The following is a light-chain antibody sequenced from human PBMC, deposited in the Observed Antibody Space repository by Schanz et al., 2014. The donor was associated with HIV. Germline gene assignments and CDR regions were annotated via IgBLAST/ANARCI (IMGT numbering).Light chain of an antibody. V-gene: IGLV1-44*01. CDR1: RSNIGSNY. CDR2: SNN. Sequence: QSVLTQPPSASGTPGQRITISCSGSRSNIGSNYVYWYQQLPGTAPKLRIYSNNQRPSGVPDRFSGSKSGTSASLAISWLQSEDEADYYCATWDDSLNGPVFGGGTKLTVL. CDR3: ATWDDSLNGPV. J-gene: IGLJ2*01.